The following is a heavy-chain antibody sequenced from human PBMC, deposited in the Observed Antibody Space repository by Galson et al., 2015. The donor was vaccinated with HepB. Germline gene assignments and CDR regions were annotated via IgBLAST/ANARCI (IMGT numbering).Heavy chain of an antibody. J-gene: IGHJ3*02. CDR3: ARLSDYYDSSGYMSDAFDI. CDR1: RYTFTSYN. Sequence: SVKVSCKAPRYTFTSYNMHWVRQAPGQGLEWMGVINPTGYSTTYARKFQGRVTMTSDTSTSTVYMELSSLKSEDTAVYYCARLSDYYDSSGYMSDAFDIWGQGTRGTGSS. D-gene: IGHD3-22*01. CDR2: INPTGYST. V-gene: IGHV1-46*01.